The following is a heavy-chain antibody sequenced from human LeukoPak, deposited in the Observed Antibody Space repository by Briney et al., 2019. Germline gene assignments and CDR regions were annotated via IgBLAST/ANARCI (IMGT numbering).Heavy chain of an antibody. D-gene: IGHD5-18*01. CDR1: GGSISSYY. CDR3: ARENSDTAMVTGTYYFDY. Sequence: KPSETLSLTCTVSGGSISSYYWSWMRQPPGKGLEWIGYIYYSGSTNYNPSLKSRVTISVDTSKNQFSLKLSSVTAADTAVYYCARENSDTAMVTGTYYFDYWGQGTLVTVSS. V-gene: IGHV4-59*12. CDR2: IYYSGST. J-gene: IGHJ4*02.